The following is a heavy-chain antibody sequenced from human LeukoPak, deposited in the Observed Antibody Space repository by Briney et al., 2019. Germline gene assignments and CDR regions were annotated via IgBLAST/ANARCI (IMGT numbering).Heavy chain of an antibody. CDR3: ARDRDYSNTERGFDY. V-gene: IGHV1-2*02. CDR1: GYTFTDYY. D-gene: IGHD4-11*01. J-gene: IGHJ4*02. Sequence: ASVKVSCKTSGYTFTDYYIHWVRQAPGQVLEWIGWINPNSGETNSAQKFQGRVTMTGDTSISTAYMELRRVTSDDTAVYYCARDRDYSNTERGFDYWGQGTLVTVSS. CDR2: INPNSGET.